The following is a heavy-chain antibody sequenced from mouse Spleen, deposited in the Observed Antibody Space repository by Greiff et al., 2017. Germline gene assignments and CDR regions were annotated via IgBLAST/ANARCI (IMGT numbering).Heavy chain of an antibody. CDR1: GFTFSSYA. CDR2: ISSGGST. D-gene: IGHD2-14*01. V-gene: IGHV5-6-5*01. Sequence: EVKLVESGGGLVKPGGSLKLSCAASGFTFSSYAMSWVRQTPEKRLEWVASISSGGSTYYPDSVKGRFTISRDNARNILYLQMSSLRSEDTAMYYCARGDRYDDYYAMDYWGQGTSVTVSS. CDR3: ARGDRYDDYYAMDY. J-gene: IGHJ4*01.